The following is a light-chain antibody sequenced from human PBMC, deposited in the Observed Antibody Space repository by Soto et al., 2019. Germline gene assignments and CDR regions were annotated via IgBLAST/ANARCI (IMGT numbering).Light chain of an antibody. J-gene: IGKJ1*01. CDR3: QQYNNWPLT. Sequence: EIVMTQSPATLSVSPGERATLSCRASQSVSSNLAWYQQKPGQAPSLLIYDISARATGIPTRFSGSGSGTEFTLTISSLQSEDFAVYYCQQYNNWPLTFGQGTKVDIK. V-gene: IGKV3D-15*01. CDR1: QSVSSN. CDR2: DIS.